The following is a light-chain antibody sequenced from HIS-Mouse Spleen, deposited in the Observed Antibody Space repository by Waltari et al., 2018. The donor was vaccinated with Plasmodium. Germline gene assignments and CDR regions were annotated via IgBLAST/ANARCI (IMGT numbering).Light chain of an antibody. V-gene: IGKV3-11*01. J-gene: IGKJ5*01. CDR2: AAS. CDR1: QSVSSY. Sequence: EIVFTQSPATLSLSPGERATLTCRASQSVSSYLAWYQQKTGQSPRLLIYAASNRATGIPARFSGRGSGTDFTLTISSLEPEDFAVYSCQQRSNWPITFGQGTRLEIK. CDR3: QQRSNWPIT.